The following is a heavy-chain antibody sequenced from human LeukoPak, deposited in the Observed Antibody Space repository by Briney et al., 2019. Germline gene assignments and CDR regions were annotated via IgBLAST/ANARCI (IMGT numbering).Heavy chain of an antibody. CDR3: AREEGSGSLGF. CDR2: IYYSGST. Sequence: SETLSLTCTVSGGSISSYYWNWIRQPPGKGLEWIGYIYYSGSTAYNPSLKSRVAMSVDTSKNQFSLKLSSVTAADTAVYYCAREEGSGSLGFWGQGTLVTVSS. CDR1: GGSISSYY. J-gene: IGHJ4*02. V-gene: IGHV4-59*01. D-gene: IGHD3-10*01.